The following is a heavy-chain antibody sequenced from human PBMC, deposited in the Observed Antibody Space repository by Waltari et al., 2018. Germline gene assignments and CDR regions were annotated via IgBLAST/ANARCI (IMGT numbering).Heavy chain of an antibody. Sequence: EVQLVESGGGLVKPGGSLRLSCAAYGFTFSSYSMNWVRQAPGKGLEWVSSISSSSSYIYYADSVKGRFTISRDNAKNSLYLQMNSLRAEDTAVYYCAIYYGGNTRSSGGYWYFDLWGRGTLVTVSS. CDR2: ISSSSSYI. V-gene: IGHV3-21*01. CDR1: GFTFSSYS. D-gene: IGHD4-17*01. CDR3: AIYYGGNTRSSGGYWYFDL. J-gene: IGHJ2*01.